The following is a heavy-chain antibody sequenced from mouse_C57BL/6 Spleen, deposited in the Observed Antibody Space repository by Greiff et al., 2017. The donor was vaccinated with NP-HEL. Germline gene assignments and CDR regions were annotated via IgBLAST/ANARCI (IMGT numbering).Heavy chain of an antibody. CDR2: INPSNGGT. V-gene: IGHV1-53*01. Sequence: QVHVKQPGTELVKPGASVKLSCKASGYTFTSYWMHWVKQRPGQGLEWIGNINPSNGGTNYNEKFKSKATLTVDKSSSTAYMQLSSLTSEDSAVYYCASWGFQRDFDYWGQGTTLTVSS. CDR1: GYTFTSYW. J-gene: IGHJ2*01. CDR3: ASWGFQRDFDY.